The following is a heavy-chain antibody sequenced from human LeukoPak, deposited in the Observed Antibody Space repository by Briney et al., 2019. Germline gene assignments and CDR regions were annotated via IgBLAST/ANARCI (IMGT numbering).Heavy chain of an antibody. CDR2: IYYGEST. D-gene: IGHD3-22*01. CDR1: GGSLSSGPYY. CDR3: ARRDDSSGYHKIFDY. J-gene: IGHJ4*02. Sequence: SETLSLTCTVSGGSLSSGPYYWGWLRQPPGRGLEWLGNIYYGESTYYNPSLKSRVTISIDTSKNQFYLKLSSLTAADTAVYYCARRDDSSGYHKIFDYWGPGTLVTVSS. V-gene: IGHV4-39*01.